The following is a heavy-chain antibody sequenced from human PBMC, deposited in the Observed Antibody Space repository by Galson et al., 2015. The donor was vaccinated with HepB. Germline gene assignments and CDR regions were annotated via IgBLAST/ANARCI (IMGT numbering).Heavy chain of an antibody. J-gene: IGHJ2*01. V-gene: IGHV4-59*08. Sequence: ETLSLTCTVSGGSISSYYWSWIRQPPGKGLEWIGYIGYSGSSNQNPSLKSRVTISVDMSKSQFSLKLSSVTAADTAVYYCARLSNYYYDSSAYYQGGYFDLWGRGALVTVSS. CDR2: IGYSGSS. CDR1: GGSISSYY. CDR3: ARLSNYYYDSSAYYQGGYFDL. D-gene: IGHD3-22*01.